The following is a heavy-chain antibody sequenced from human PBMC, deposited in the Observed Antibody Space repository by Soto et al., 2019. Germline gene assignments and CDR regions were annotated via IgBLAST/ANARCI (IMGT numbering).Heavy chain of an antibody. CDR3: ARGPGADDSSGYNDAFDI. D-gene: IGHD3-22*01. J-gene: IGHJ3*02. Sequence: QVQLVQSGAEVKKPGASVKVSCKASGYTFTSYDSNWVRQATGQGLEWMGWMNPNSGNTGYAQKFQGRVTMTRNTSRSTAYMELSSLRSEDTAVYYCARGPGADDSSGYNDAFDIWGQGTMVTVSS. V-gene: IGHV1-8*01. CDR1: GYTFTSYD. CDR2: MNPNSGNT.